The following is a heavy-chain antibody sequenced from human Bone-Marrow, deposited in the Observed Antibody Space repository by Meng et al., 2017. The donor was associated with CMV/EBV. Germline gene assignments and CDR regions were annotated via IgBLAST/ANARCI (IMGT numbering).Heavy chain of an antibody. J-gene: IGHJ3*02. CDR3: ARGTETLWRTRGAFDI. Sequence: GESLKISCAASGFTFSSYAMHWVRQAPGKGLEWVAVISYDGSNKYYADSVKGRFTISRDNSKNTLYLQMNSLRAEDTAVYYCARGTETLWRTRGAFDIWAQGTMVTVSS. CDR2: ISYDGSNK. V-gene: IGHV3-30*04. D-gene: IGHD3-10*01. CDR1: GFTFSSYA.